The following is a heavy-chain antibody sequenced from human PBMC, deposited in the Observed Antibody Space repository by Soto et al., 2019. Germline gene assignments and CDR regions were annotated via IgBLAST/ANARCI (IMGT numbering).Heavy chain of an antibody. CDR2: ISASGGST. Sequence: EVQLLESGGGLVQPGGSLRLSCAASGFTFSSYAMSWVRQAPGKGLEWVSAISASGGSTYYADSVKGRFTISRDHSKNTLYLQMNSLRADDTAVYYCAKLDIYDFWSDSSHNWFDPWGQGTLVTVSS. CDR1: GFTFSSYA. J-gene: IGHJ5*02. D-gene: IGHD3-3*01. V-gene: IGHV3-23*01. CDR3: AKLDIYDFWSDSSHNWFDP.